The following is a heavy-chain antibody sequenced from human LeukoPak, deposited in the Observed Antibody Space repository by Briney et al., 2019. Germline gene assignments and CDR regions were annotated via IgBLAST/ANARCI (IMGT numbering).Heavy chain of an antibody. CDR2: ISYSGST. J-gene: IGHJ6*02. Sequence: PSETLSLTCTVSGGSINNYYWNWIRQPPGKGLEWIGYISYSGSTNYNPSLKSRVTISVDTSKNQFSLKLSSVTAADTAVYYCARPSPMRDYNNGMDVWGQGTTVTVSS. CDR1: GGSINNYY. D-gene: IGHD4-11*01. V-gene: IGHV4-59*08. CDR3: ARPSPMRDYNNGMDV.